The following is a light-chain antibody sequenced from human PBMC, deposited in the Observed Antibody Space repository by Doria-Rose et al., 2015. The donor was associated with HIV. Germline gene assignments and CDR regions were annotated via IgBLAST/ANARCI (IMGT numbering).Light chain of an antibody. CDR3: QQYYDTPS. Sequence: DIQMTQSPESLGMSLGERATLNCKSNQSLLYTSKNYLAWYQQKPGQPHRLLIYWASTRQSGVPARFSGSGSGTDFTLTISSLEAEDVAVYYCQQYYDTPSFGPGTTVDIK. CDR2: WAS. J-gene: IGKJ3*01. CDR1: QSLLYTSKNY. V-gene: IGKV4-1*01.